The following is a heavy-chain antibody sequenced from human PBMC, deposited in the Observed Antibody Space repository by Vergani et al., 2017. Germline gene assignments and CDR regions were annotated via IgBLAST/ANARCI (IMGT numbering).Heavy chain of an antibody. D-gene: IGHD4-17*01. J-gene: IGHJ5*02. CDR1: GFNFPSFT. Sequence: EVQLVESGGGLVQPGRSLRLSCAASGFNFPSFTMNWVRQAPGRGLEWISSIKFPPGEIFYADSVKGRFTISRDNVKNVLFLQMENLRAADTRVYFCARDITASVKSPPHPDWFDPWGQGALVTVSS. V-gene: IGHV3-21*06. CDR3: ARDITASVKSPPHPDWFDP. CDR2: IKFPPGEI.